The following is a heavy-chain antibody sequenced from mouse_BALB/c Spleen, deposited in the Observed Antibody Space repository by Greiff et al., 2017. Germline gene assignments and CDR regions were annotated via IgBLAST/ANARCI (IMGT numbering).Heavy chain of an antibody. D-gene: IGHD4-1*01. CDR1: GYAFTNYL. V-gene: IGHV1-54*01. Sequence: QVQLQQSGAELVRPGTSVKVSCKASGYAFTNYLIEWVKQRPGQGLEWIGVINPGSGGTNYNEKFKGKATLTADKSSSTAYMQLSSLTSDDSAVYFCARGTNWAWFAYWGQGTLVTVSA. CDR3: ARGTNWAWFAY. CDR2: INPGSGGT. J-gene: IGHJ3*01.